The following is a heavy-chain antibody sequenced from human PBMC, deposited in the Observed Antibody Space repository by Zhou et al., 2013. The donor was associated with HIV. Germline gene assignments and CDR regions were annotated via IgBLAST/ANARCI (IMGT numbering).Heavy chain of an antibody. CDR2: IIPIFGTA. V-gene: IGHV1-69*06. J-gene: IGHJ6*03. CDR1: GGTFSSYA. Sequence: QVQLVQSGAEVKKPGSSVKVSCKASGGTFSSYAISWVRQAPGQGLEWMGGIIPIFGTANYAQKFQGRVTITADKSTSTAYMELSSLRSEDTAVYYCARGVYYDILTGYHTPYYYYYYMDVWGKGTNGHRLL. D-gene: IGHD3-9*01. CDR3: ARGVYYDILTGYHTPYYYYYYMDV.